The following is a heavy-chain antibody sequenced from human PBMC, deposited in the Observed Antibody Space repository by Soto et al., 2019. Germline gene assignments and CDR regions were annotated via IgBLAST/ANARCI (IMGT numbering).Heavy chain of an antibody. Sequence: GSLRLSCAASGFTFSNYGMHWVRQDQGKGLEWVAGIWYDGSNKYYADSVKGRFTISRDTSKNTLYLQMNSLRAEDTAVYYCARALQRDIVVGPAAPNFDYWGQGTLVTVSS. CDR3: ARALQRDIVVGPAAPNFDY. CDR1: GFTFSNYG. D-gene: IGHD2-2*01. V-gene: IGHV3-33*08. J-gene: IGHJ4*02. CDR2: IWYDGSNK.